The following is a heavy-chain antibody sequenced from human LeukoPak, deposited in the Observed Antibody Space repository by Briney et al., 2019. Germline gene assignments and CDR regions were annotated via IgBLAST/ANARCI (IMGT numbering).Heavy chain of an antibody. CDR1: GFTVSSNY. CDR3: AKGAAGGAVAGTQYFQH. J-gene: IGHJ1*01. Sequence: GGSLRLSCAASGFTVSSNYMSWVRQAPGKGLEWVSVIYSGGSTYYADSVKGRFTISRDNSKNTLYLQMNSLRAEDTAVYYCAKGAAGGAVAGTQYFQHWGQGTLVTVSS. V-gene: IGHV3-53*01. D-gene: IGHD6-19*01. CDR2: IYSGGST.